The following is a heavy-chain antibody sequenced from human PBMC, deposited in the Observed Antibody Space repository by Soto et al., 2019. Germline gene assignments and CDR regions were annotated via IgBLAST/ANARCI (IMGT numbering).Heavy chain of an antibody. J-gene: IGHJ4*02. CDR2: INHSGST. CDR1: GGSFSGYY. CDR3: ASLGVYCSSTSCYREGYYFDY. D-gene: IGHD2-2*02. V-gene: IGHV4-34*01. Sequence: PSETLSLTCAVYGGSFSGYYWSWIRQPPGKGLEWIGEINHSGSTNYNPSLKSRVTISVDTSKNQFSLKLSSVTAADTAVYYCASLGVYCSSTSCYREGYYFDYWGQ.